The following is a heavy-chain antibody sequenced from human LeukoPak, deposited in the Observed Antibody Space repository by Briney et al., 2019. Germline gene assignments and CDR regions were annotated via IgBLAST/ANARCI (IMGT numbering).Heavy chain of an antibody. Sequence: PSETLSLTCVVSGASVSTNNWWTWVRQAPGKGLEWFGEVYHSGLTNYSPSLKSRVTLSIDKSKNIFSLNLTSVTAADTALYYCARGYCTGGNCYSFGYWGQGTLVTVSS. CDR2: VYHSGLT. CDR1: GASVSTNNW. CDR3: ARGYCTGGNCYSFGY. J-gene: IGHJ4*02. D-gene: IGHD2-8*02. V-gene: IGHV4/OR15-8*02.